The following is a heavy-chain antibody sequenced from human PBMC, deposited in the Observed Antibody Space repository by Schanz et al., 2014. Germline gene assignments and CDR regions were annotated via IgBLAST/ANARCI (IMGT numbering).Heavy chain of an antibody. J-gene: IGHJ4*02. CDR1: GFTFSDYY. CDR2: ISSSGSTK. CDR3: VRAGYETTGYYHLESWVGDYFDS. D-gene: IGHD3-22*01. Sequence: QVQLVESGGGLVKPGGSLRLSCVASGFTFSDYYMSWIRQAPGKGLEWVSYISSSGSTKYYADSVKGRFTISRDNAKNSLYLQMNSLRAEDTAVYYCVRAGYETTGYYHLESWVGDYFDSWGQGALVTVSS. V-gene: IGHV3-11*04.